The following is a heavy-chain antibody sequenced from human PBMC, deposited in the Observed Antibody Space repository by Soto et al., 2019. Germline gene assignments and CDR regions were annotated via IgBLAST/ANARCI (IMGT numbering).Heavy chain of an antibody. V-gene: IGHV3-21*01. D-gene: IGHD3-3*01. Sequence: GSLKPSCVALDXTFSTYRINWVRQAPGKGLEWVAYISATSNHIYQADSLKCPFTISRDNAKYSLYLHMNTLRAEDTAVYFCARDSITIFGGGMDVWGQGTTVTVSS. CDR2: ISATSNHI. CDR1: DXTFSTYR. CDR3: ARDSITIFGGGMDV. J-gene: IGHJ6*02.